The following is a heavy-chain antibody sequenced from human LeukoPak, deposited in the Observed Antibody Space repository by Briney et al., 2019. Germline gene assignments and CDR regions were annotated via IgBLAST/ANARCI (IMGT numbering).Heavy chain of an antibody. CDR3: ARASPTYYDFWSGPPGPFDI. Sequence: SETLSLTCTVSGGSISSYYWSWIRQPPGKGLEWIGYIYYSGSTNYNPSLKSRVTISVDRSKNQFSLKLSSVTAADTAVYYCARASPTYYDFWSGPPGPFDIWGQGTMVTVSS. CDR2: IYYSGST. CDR1: GGSISSYY. V-gene: IGHV4-59*12. J-gene: IGHJ3*02. D-gene: IGHD3-3*01.